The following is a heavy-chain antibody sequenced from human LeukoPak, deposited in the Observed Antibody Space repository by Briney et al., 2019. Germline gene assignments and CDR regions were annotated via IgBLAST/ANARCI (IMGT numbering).Heavy chain of an antibody. V-gene: IGHV3-23*01. D-gene: IGHD1-26*01. Sequence: LRLAWAASGLTVGNYVMSCVRQDAGRWLEWVSCISGSGSSTYHADSIKGRFTISRDNSKKTLYLQMNSLRAEDTALYYCSKDKSVGSQDYGMDVWGQGTTVTVSS. CDR1: GLTVGNYV. CDR2: ISGSGSST. J-gene: IGHJ6*02. CDR3: SKDKSVGSQDYGMDV.